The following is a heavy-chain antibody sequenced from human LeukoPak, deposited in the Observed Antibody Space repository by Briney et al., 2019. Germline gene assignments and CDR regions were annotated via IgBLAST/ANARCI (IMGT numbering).Heavy chain of an antibody. CDR1: GFTFSSYA. J-gene: IGHJ4*02. CDR3: ARAGITMIVVALDY. D-gene: IGHD3-22*01. Sequence: GGSLRLSCSASGFTFSSYAMHWVRQAPGKGLEYVSAISSNGGSTYYADSVKGRFTISRDNSKNTLYLQMNSLRAEDTAAYYCARAGITMIVVALDYWGQGTLVTVSS. CDR2: ISSNGGST. V-gene: IGHV3-64*04.